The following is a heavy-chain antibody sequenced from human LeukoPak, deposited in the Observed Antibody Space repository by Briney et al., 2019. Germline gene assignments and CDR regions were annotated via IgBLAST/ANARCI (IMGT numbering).Heavy chain of an antibody. CDR3: ARRGLTYYYDSSGYSPPGGFDY. D-gene: IGHD3-22*01. V-gene: IGHV1-46*01. Sequence: ASVKVSCKASGYTFTSYYMHWVRQAPGQGLEWMGIINPSGGSTSYAQKFQRRVTMTRDMSTSTVYMELSSLRSEDTAVYYCARRGLTYYYDSSGYSPPGGFDYWGQGTLVTVSS. CDR1: GYTFTSYY. CDR2: INPSGGST. J-gene: IGHJ4*02.